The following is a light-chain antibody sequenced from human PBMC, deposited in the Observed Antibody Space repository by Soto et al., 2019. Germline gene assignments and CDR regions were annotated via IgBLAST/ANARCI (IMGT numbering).Light chain of an antibody. CDR2: GAS. CDR3: QQYNNCPRT. J-gene: IGKJ1*01. V-gene: IGKV3-15*01. Sequence: EIVMTQSPSTLSVSPGERATLSCRASQSVSSNLAWYQQKPGQAPRLLIYGASIRATGIPARFSGSGSWTEFTLTISSLQPEDLAVYYCQQYNNCPRTFGQGTKVDIK. CDR1: QSVSSN.